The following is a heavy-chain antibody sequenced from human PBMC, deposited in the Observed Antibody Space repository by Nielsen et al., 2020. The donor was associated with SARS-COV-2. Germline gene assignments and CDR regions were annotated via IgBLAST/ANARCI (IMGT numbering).Heavy chain of an antibody. J-gene: IGHJ5*02. V-gene: IGHV4-39*01. CDR2: IYYSGST. CDR1: GGSISSSSYY. D-gene: IGHD6-13*01. Sequence: SETLSLTCTVSGGSISSSSYYWGWIRQPPGKGLEWIGSIYYSGSTYYNPPLKSRVTISVDTSKNQFSLKLSSVIAADTAVYYCARHGSRPQAAAVDWFDPWGQGTLVTVSS. CDR3: ARHGSRPQAAAVDWFDP.